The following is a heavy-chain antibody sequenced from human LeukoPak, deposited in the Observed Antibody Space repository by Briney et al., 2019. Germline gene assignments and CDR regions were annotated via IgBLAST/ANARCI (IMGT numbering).Heavy chain of an antibody. J-gene: IGHJ6*03. CDR2: ISYDGSNK. CDR3: AKDMAGGYYYYYMDV. V-gene: IGHV3-30*18. Sequence: GGSLRLSCAASGFTFSSYGMHWVRQAPGKGLEWVAVISYDGSNKYYADSVKGRFTISRDNSKNTLYLQMNSLRAEDTAVYYCAKDMAGGYYYYYMDVWGKGTTVTVSS. CDR1: GFTFSSYG. D-gene: IGHD6-19*01.